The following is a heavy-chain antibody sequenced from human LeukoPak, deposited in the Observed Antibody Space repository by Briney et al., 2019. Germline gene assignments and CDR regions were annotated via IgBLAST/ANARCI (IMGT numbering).Heavy chain of an antibody. V-gene: IGHV1-8*01. J-gene: IGHJ5*02. CDR1: GYTFTSYD. CDR2: MNPNSGNT. D-gene: IGHD6-19*01. CDR3: AREGWSSGRNWFDP. Sequence: ASVKVSCKASGYTFTSYDISWVRQATGQGLEWMGWMNPNSGNTGYAQKFQGRVTMTRNTSISTAYMELSSLRSEDTAVYYCAREGWSSGRNWFDPWGQGTLVTVSS.